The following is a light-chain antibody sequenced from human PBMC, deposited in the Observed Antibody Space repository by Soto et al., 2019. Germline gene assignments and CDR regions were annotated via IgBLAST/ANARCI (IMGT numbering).Light chain of an antibody. CDR1: QSIGNW. V-gene: IGKV1-5*03. CDR2: KAS. J-gene: IGKJ1*01. CDR3: QQYNSYSGT. Sequence: DLQITQSPSTLSASVGDRVTITCRASQSIGNWLAWYQQKPGKAPKLLIYKASSLQSGVPSRFSGSGSGTEFTLTINSLQPDDFASYYCQQYNSYSGTFDQGTKV.